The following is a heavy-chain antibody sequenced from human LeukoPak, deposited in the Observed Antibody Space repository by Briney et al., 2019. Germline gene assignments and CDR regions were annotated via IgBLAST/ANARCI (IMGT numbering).Heavy chain of an antibody. CDR2: ISTSGST. Sequence: PSETLSLTCTVSGGSISSYYWSWIRQPAGKGLEWIGRISTSGSTDYNPSLKSRVTMSVDTSKNQFSLKLISVTAADTAVYYCARDPTYYYYMDVWGKGTTVTVSS. CDR1: GGSISSYY. J-gene: IGHJ6*03. CDR3: ARDPTYYYYMDV. V-gene: IGHV4-4*07.